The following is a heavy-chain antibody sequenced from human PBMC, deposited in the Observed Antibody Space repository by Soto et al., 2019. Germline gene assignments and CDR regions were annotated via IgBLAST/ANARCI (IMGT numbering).Heavy chain of an antibody. CDR1: GFTFGDYA. J-gene: IGHJ4*02. V-gene: IGHV3-49*03. CDR3: ARRKYLDY. CDR2: IRSNTYGGTT. D-gene: IGHD6-6*01. Sequence: PGGSLRLSCTTSGFTFGDYAMSWFRQALGKGLEWIGYIRSNTYGGTTEYAASVKGRFTISRDDSKRVAHLQMNSLETEDTAVYFCARRKYLDYWGQGTLVTVSS.